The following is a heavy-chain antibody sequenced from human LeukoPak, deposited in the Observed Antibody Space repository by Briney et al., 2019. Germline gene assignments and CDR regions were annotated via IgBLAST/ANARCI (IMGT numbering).Heavy chain of an antibody. J-gene: IGHJ5*02. CDR3: ARPVYYDILTGYSGRNWFDR. CDR2: LIPIFGTA. V-gene: IGHV1-69*06. D-gene: IGHD3-9*01. CDR1: GGTFISYV. Sequence: ASVKVSCMASGGTFISYVMSWVRQARGQGLEWMGGLIPIFGTANYAQKFQGRVTITADKSTSTAYMELSSLRSEDTAVYYCARPVYYDILTGYSGRNWFDRWGQGTLVTVSS.